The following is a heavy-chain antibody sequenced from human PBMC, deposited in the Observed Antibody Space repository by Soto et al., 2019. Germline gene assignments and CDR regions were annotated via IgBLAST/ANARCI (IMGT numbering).Heavy chain of an antibody. D-gene: IGHD6-19*01. J-gene: IGHJ4*02. Sequence: LSCAASGFSFVNYAMNWVRQAPGKGLEWVSGLSGSGTSTYYADSVKGRFTISRDNSRDTLFLQMNSLTADDTAVYYCAKATTNGGWFNPFDSWGQGALVTVS. CDR2: LSGSGTST. CDR3: AKATTNGGWFNPFDS. V-gene: IGHV3-23*01. CDR1: GFSFVNYA.